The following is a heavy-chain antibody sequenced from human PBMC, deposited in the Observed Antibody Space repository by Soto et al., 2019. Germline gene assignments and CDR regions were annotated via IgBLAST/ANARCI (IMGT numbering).Heavy chain of an antibody. D-gene: IGHD3-10*01. J-gene: IGHJ3*02. CDR3: ARRSGNKLGVKAFDI. CDR2: IYYSGST. CDR1: GGSISSYY. Sequence: SETLSLTCTVSGGSISSYYWSWIRQPPGKGLEWIGYIYYSGSTNYNPSLKSRVTISVDTSKNQFSLKLSSVTAADTAVYYCARRSGNKLGVKAFDIWGQGTMVTVSS. V-gene: IGHV4-59*08.